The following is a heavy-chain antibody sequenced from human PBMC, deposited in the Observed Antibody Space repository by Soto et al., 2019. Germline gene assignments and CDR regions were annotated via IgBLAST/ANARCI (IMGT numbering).Heavy chain of an antibody. CDR1: GFTFSSYA. CDR2: ISGSGGST. D-gene: IGHD3-22*01. J-gene: IGHJ4*02. CDR3: ARTYYYDSSGYYGDDY. Sequence: GGSLRLSCAASGFTFSSYAMSWVRQAPGKGLEWVSAISGSGGSTYYADSVKGRFTISRDNSKNTLYLQMNSLRAEDTAVYYCARTYYYDSSGYYGDDYWGQGTLVTVSS. V-gene: IGHV3-23*01.